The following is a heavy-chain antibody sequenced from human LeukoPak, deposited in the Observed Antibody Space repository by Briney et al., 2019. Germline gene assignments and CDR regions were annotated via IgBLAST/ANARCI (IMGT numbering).Heavy chain of an antibody. Sequence: PSETLSLTCAVSGDSVSSSSYYWGWIRQPPGKGLEWIGSFYDTGNTFYNPSLKSRVTVSVDTSRNQFSLNLNSVTAADTAVYYCAREVPAALSGGFDYWGKGTLVTVSS. J-gene: IGHJ4*02. D-gene: IGHD2-2*01. CDR2: FYDTGNT. CDR3: AREVPAALSGGFDY. CDR1: GDSVSSSSYY. V-gene: IGHV4-39*01.